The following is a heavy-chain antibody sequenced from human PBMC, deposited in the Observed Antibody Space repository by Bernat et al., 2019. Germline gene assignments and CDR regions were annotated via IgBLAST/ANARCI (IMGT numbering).Heavy chain of an antibody. D-gene: IGHD4-17*01. CDR3: AREDYGDYEIDAFDI. Sequence: VQLLESGGGLVQPGGSLRLSCAASGFTFSSYAMSWVRQAPGKGLEWVAVISYDGSNKYYADSVKGRFTISRDNSKNTLYLQMNSLRAEDTAVYYCAREDYGDYEIDAFDIWGQGTMVTVSS. J-gene: IGHJ3*02. V-gene: IGHV3-30-3*01. CDR2: ISYDGSNK. CDR1: GFTFSSYA.